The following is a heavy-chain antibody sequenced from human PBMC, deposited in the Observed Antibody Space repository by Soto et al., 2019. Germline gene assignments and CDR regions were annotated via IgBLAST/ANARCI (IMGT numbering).Heavy chain of an antibody. CDR3: ARVGGYSRGWYDY. CDR1: GGSMSSYY. D-gene: IGHD6-19*01. J-gene: IGHJ4*02. Sequence: SQTLSLTCTVSGGSMSSYYWSWIRQPPGKGLEWIGYIYYSGSTNYNPSLKSRVTISVDTSKNQFSLKLSSVTAADTAVYYCARVGGYSRGWYDYLGQGNLVTGSS. V-gene: IGHV4-59*01. CDR2: IYYSGST.